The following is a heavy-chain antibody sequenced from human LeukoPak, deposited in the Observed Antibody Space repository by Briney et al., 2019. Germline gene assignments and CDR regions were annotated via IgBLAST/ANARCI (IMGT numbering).Heavy chain of an antibody. D-gene: IGHD3-3*02. J-gene: IGHJ6*02. CDR3: ARGWPTFRYGMDV. CDR2: ISWNSGSI. CDR1: GFTFDDYA. V-gene: IGHV3-9*01. Sequence: GGSLRLSCAASGFTFDDYAMHWVRQAPGKGLEWVSGISWNSGSIGYADSVKGRFTISRDNAKNSLYLQMNSLRAEDTAVYYCARGWPTFRYGMDVWGQGTTVTVSS.